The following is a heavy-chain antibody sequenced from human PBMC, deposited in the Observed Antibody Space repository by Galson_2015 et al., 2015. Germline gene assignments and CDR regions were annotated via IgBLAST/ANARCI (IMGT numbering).Heavy chain of an antibody. CDR2: INAGNGNT. D-gene: IGHD5-12*01. Sequence: SVKVSCKASGYTFTSYAMHWVRQAPGQRLEWMGWINAGNGNTKYSQKFQGRVTITRDTSASTAYMELSSLRSEDTAVYYCARARGTVDISYYYGMDVWGQGTPVTVSS. CDR3: ARARGTVDISYYYGMDV. CDR1: GYTFTSYA. J-gene: IGHJ6*02. V-gene: IGHV1-3*01.